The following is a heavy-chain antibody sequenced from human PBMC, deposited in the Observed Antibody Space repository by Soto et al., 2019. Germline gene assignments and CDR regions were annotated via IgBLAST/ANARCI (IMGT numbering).Heavy chain of an antibody. CDR2: IYYSGST. V-gene: IGHV4-31*03. Sequence: PSETLSLTCTVSGGSISSGGYYWSWIRQHPGKGLEWIGYIYYSGSTYYNPSLKSRVTISVDTSKNQFSLKLSSVTAADTAVYYCARATLDSDSLLVWGQRTTVTVSS. J-gene: IGHJ6*02. D-gene: IGHD3-22*01. CDR1: GGSISSGGYY. CDR3: ARATLDSDSLLV.